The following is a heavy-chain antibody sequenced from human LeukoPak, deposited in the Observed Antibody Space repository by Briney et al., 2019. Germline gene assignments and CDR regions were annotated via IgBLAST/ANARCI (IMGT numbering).Heavy chain of an antibody. CDR2: ISWNSGSI. V-gene: IGHV3-9*01. Sequence: GGSLRLSCAASGFTFDDYAMHWVRQAPGKGLEWVSGISWNSGSIGYADSVKGRFTISRDNAKNSLYLQMNSLRAEDTALYYCASWDWFDPWGQGTLVTVSS. J-gene: IGHJ5*02. D-gene: IGHD3-10*01. CDR3: ASWDWFDP. CDR1: GFTFDDYA.